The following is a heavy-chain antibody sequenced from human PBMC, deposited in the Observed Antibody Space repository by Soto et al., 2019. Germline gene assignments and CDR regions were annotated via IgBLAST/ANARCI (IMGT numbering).Heavy chain of an antibody. Sequence: PSETLSLTCTVSGGSISSGGYYWSWIRQHPGKGLEWIGYIYYSGSTYYNPPLKSRVTISVDTSKNQFSLKLSSVTAADTAVYYCASSVVVVRDYGMDVWGQGTTVTVSS. CDR3: ASSVVVVRDYGMDV. CDR1: GGSISSGGYY. CDR2: IYYSGST. V-gene: IGHV4-31*03. J-gene: IGHJ6*02. D-gene: IGHD2-15*01.